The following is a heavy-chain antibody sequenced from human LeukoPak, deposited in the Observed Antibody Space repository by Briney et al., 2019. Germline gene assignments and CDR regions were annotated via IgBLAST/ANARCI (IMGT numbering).Heavy chain of an antibody. CDR2: ISTSGST. J-gene: IGHJ6*03. D-gene: IGHD4-17*01. V-gene: IGHV4-4*07. CDR3: ARGLPSYGDYVDYYFYMDV. CDR1: GDSISGFY. Sequence: PSQTLSLTCTVSGDSISGFYCSWIRPPAGKGMQWIGRISTSGSTNYNPSLNSRVTMSVDSSTNEFSLTVRSVTAADTALYYCARGLPSYGDYVDYYFYMDVWGKGTTVTVSS.